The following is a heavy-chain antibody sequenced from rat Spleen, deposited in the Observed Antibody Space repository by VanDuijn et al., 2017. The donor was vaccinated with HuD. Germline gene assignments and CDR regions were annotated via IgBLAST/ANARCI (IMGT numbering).Heavy chain of an antibody. D-gene: IGHD1-9*01. V-gene: IGHV2-15*01. CDR2: IWGDGST. Sequence: QVQLKESGPGLVQPSQTLSLTCTVSGFSLISYAVNWIRQPPGKGLEWMGGIWGDGSTDYNSALKSRLSISRDTSKSQVFLKMNSLETEDTAMYFCAILYYGYTAFDYWGQGVMVTVSS. CDR3: AILYYGYTAFDY. J-gene: IGHJ2*01. CDR1: GFSLISYA.